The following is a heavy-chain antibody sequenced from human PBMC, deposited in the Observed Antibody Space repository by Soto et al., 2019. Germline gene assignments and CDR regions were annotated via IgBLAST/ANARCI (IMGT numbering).Heavy chain of an antibody. CDR2: INPNTGYT. Sequence: ASVKVSCTASGYTFTSYAMHWVRQAPGQRLEWMGWINPNTGYTNYAQKFQDRVTMTGNTSITTAYMELSGLRSEDTAVYYCVRGRVMITFGVVIVIDYWGQGSPVTVSS. V-gene: IGHV1-8*02. J-gene: IGHJ4*02. D-gene: IGHD3-16*02. CDR3: VRGRVMITFGVVIVIDY. CDR1: GYTFTSYA.